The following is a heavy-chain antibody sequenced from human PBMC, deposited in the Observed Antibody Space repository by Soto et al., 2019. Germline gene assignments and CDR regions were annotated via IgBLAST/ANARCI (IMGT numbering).Heavy chain of an antibody. D-gene: IGHD1-26*01. Sequence: QVQLQESGPGLVKPSETLSLTCTVSGGSISNYYWSWIRQPPGKGLEWIGYIFYSGSTKYNPSLKSRATISIDTSKNQVSLKLCAVTAEDPAVYYCATLPRSHWGQGTLVTVSS. CDR3: ATLPRSH. J-gene: IGHJ4*02. CDR2: IFYSGST. V-gene: IGHV4-59*08. CDR1: GGSISNYY.